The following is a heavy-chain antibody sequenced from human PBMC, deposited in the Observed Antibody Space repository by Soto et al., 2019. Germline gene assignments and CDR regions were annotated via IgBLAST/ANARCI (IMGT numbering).Heavy chain of an antibody. D-gene: IGHD3-10*01. CDR2: IWYDGSNK. V-gene: IGHV3-33*01. CDR1: GFTFSSYG. CDR3: ARDGRTGSYSSNFDY. J-gene: IGHJ4*02. Sequence: GGSLRLSCAASGFTFSSYGMHWVRQAPGKGLEWVAVIWYDGSNKYYADSVKGRFTISRDNSKNTLYLQMNSLRAEDTAVYYYARDGRTGSYSSNFDYWGQGPLVPSPQ.